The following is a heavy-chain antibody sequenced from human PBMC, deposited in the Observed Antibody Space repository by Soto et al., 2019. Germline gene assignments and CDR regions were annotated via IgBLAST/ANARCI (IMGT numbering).Heavy chain of an antibody. CDR1: GFTFSSYA. CDR2: ISSNGGST. D-gene: IGHD5-18*01. V-gene: IGHV3-64D*08. Sequence: HPGGSLRLSCSASGFTFSSYAMHWVRQAPGKGLEYVSAISSNGGSTYYADSVKGRFTISRDNSKNTLYLQMSSLRAEDTAVYYCVKTSDSYGFFWEPNFDYWGQGTLVTVSS. J-gene: IGHJ4*02. CDR3: VKTSDSYGFFWEPNFDY.